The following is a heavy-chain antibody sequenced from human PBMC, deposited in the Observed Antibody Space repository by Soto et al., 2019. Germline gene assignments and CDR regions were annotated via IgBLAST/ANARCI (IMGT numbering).Heavy chain of an antibody. Sequence: GGSLRLSCAASGFTFSRCAMSLFCQAPGKGLDWVSAISGSGGSTYYADSVKGRFIFSRDNSKNTLYLQMNSLRAEDTAVYYCAKEGATYGSGGNFDYWGQGT. D-gene: IGHD3-10*01. J-gene: IGHJ4*02. CDR1: GFTFSRCA. CDR3: AKEGATYGSGGNFDY. CDR2: ISGSGGST. V-gene: IGHV3-23*01.